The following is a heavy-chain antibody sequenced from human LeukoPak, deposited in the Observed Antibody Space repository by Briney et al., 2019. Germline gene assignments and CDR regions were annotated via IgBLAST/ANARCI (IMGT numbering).Heavy chain of an antibody. J-gene: IGHJ4*02. CDR3: ASDALYNYVWGSHRQSYYFDY. CDR1: GGSISSSNYY. V-gene: IGHV4-39*07. D-gene: IGHD3-16*02. CDR2: IYYSGST. Sequence: SETLSLTCIVSGGSISSSNYYWGWIRQPPGKGLEWIGSIYYSGSTYYNLSLKSRVNISVDTSKNQFSLKLSSVTAADTAVYYCASDALYNYVWGSHRQSYYFDYWGQGTLVTVSS.